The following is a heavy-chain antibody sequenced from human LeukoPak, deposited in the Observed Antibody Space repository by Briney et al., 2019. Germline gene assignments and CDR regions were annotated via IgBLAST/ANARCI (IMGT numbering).Heavy chain of an antibody. D-gene: IGHD5-12*01. CDR1: GGTFSSYT. J-gene: IGHJ4*02. CDR2: INPSGGST. Sequence: GASVKVSCKASGGTFSSYTISWVRQAPGQGLEWMGIINPSGGSTSYAQKFQGRVTMTRDTSTSTVYMELSSLRSEDTAVYYCAREGRQWLRSAESHFDYWGQGTLVTVSS. CDR3: AREGRQWLRSAESHFDY. V-gene: IGHV1-46*01.